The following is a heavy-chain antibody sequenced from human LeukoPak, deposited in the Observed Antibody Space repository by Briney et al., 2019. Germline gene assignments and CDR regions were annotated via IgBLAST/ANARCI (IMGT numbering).Heavy chain of an antibody. V-gene: IGHV4-30-4*08. D-gene: IGHD4-23*01. CDR2: IYYSGST. Sequence: SETLSLTCTVSGGSISSGDYYWSWIRQPPGKGLEWIGYIYYSGSTYYNPSLKSRVTISVDTSKNQFSLKLSSVTAADTAVYYCARRTVVTPSDYWGQGTLVTVSS. CDR3: ARRTVVTPSDY. J-gene: IGHJ4*02. CDR1: GGSISSGDYY.